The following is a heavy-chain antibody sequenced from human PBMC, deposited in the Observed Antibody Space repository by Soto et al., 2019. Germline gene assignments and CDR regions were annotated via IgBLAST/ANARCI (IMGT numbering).Heavy chain of an antibody. V-gene: IGHV4-31*03. CDR2: IYYSGST. CDR3: ARGGGYSYGSPHWFDP. Sequence: SETLSLTCTVSGGSISSGGYYWSWIRQHPGKGLEWVGYIYYSGSTYYNPSLKSRVTISVDTSKNQFSLKLSSVTAADTAVYYCARGGGYSYGSPHWFDPWGQGTLVTSPQ. CDR1: GGSISSGGYY. J-gene: IGHJ5*02. D-gene: IGHD5-18*01.